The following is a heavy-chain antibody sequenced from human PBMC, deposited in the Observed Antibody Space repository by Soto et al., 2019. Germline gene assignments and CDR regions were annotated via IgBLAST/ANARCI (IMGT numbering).Heavy chain of an antibody. J-gene: IGHJ4*02. Sequence: QVQLVQSGAEVKKPGASVKVSCKASGYTFTSYAMHWVRQAPGQRLERMGWINAGNGNTKYSQKFQGRVTITRDTSASTAYMELSSLRSEDTAVYYCARDIMAAAPDYWGQGTLVTVSS. CDR3: ARDIMAAAPDY. CDR1: GYTFTSYA. D-gene: IGHD6-13*01. CDR2: INAGNGNT. V-gene: IGHV1-3*01.